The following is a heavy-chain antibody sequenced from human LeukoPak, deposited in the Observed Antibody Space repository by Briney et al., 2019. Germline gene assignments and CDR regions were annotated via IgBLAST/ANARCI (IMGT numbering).Heavy chain of an antibody. Sequence: ASVKVSCKASGYTFTAYYIHWVRQAPGQGLEWMGWINPNSGGAIFAQKFQARVTMTRDTSVSTAYMELSSLRSDDTAVYYCARMRDLVGTSPLGYWGQGTLVTVSS. D-gene: IGHD1-26*01. CDR1: GYTFTAYY. V-gene: IGHV1-2*02. CDR2: INPNSGGA. J-gene: IGHJ4*02. CDR3: ARMRDLVGTSPLGY.